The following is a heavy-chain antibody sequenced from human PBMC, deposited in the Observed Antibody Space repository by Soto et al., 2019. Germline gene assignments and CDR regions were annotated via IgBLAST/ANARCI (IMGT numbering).Heavy chain of an antibody. CDR2: IYPSGST. CDR1: GGSINSYY. Sequence: PSETLSLTCTVSGGSINSYYWSWIRQSPEKGLEWIGYIYPSGSTNYNPSLKSRVTISVDTSKNQFSLKLSSVTAADTAVFYCARQYCSSTRCYQYFDYWGQGTLVTVSS. V-gene: IGHV4-59*08. D-gene: IGHD2-2*01. CDR3: ARQYCSSTRCYQYFDY. J-gene: IGHJ4*02.